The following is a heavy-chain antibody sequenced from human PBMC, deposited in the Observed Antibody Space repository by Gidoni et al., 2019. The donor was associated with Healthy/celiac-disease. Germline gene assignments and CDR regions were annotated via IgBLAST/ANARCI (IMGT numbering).Heavy chain of an antibody. D-gene: IGHD3-22*01. Sequence: QVQLVASVGGVVKPGRSLRLSCAASGFTFSSYGMHWVRQAPGKGLEWVAVISYDGSNKYYADYVKGRFTISRDNSKNTLYLQMDSLRPDDTAVYYCAKEETLIVVVNFDYWGQGTLVTVSS. CDR1: GFTFSSYG. CDR2: ISYDGSNK. CDR3: AKEETLIVVVNFDY. V-gene: IGHV3-30*18. J-gene: IGHJ4*02.